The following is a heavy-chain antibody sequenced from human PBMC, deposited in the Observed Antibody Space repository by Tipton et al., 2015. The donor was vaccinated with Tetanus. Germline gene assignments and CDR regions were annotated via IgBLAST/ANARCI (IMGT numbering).Heavy chain of an antibody. V-gene: IGHV3-23*01. CDR3: AKTGYSRGSDY. D-gene: IGHD6-19*01. CDR1: GGSISSYY. Sequence: LSLTCTVSGGSISSYYWSWIRQAPGKGLEWVSAISGSGGSTYYADSVKGRFTISRDNSKNKLYLQMNSRRAGDTAGYYCAKTGYSRGSDYWGQGTLVTVSS. J-gene: IGHJ4*02. CDR2: ISGSGGST.